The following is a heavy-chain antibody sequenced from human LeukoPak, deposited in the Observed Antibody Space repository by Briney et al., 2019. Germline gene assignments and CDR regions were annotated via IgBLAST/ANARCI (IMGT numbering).Heavy chain of an antibody. V-gene: IGHV1-2*02. D-gene: IGHD2-2*01. CDR3: ARDSYCSSTSCPYDAFDI. CDR1: GYTFTGYY. CDR2: INPNSGGT. Sequence: GASVKVSCKASGYTFTGYYMHWVRQAPGQGLEWMGWINPNSGGTNYAQKFQGRVTMTRDTSISTAYMELSRLRSDDTAVYYCARDSYCSSTSCPYDAFDIWGQGTMVTVSS. J-gene: IGHJ3*02.